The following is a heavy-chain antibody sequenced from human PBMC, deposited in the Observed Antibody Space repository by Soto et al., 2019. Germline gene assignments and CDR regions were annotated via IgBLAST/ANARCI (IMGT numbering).Heavy chain of an antibody. J-gene: IGHJ4*02. Sequence: QITLNESGPTQVKPRQTLTLTCTFSGFSLTTSGVCVGWIRQSPGKAPEWLALIYWDDDKRYSPSLKSRLTITKDTSKNRVVLTMADLDPADTATYSCAHRVLRTFFGLVTTTAIYFDFWGQGTPVAVSS. CDR2: IYWDDDK. V-gene: IGHV2-5*02. CDR3: AHRVLRTFFGLVTTTAIYFDF. D-gene: IGHD3-3*01. CDR1: GFSLTTSGVC.